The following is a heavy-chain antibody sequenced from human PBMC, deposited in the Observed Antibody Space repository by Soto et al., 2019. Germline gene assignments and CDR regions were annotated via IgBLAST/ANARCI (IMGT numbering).Heavy chain of an antibody. CDR3: ARHPGSGHGNDGFNI. CDR1: GDSISTYY. Sequence: PSETLSLTCAVSGDSISTYYWGWIRQSPGKGLEYIGYVYYTGTTNYNPSLKRRVTVSVDTSKNQFSLKLNSVTASDTAVYYCARHPGSGHGNDGFNIWGQGTMVT. D-gene: IGHD5-12*01. J-gene: IGHJ3*02. CDR2: VYYTGTT. V-gene: IGHV4-59*08.